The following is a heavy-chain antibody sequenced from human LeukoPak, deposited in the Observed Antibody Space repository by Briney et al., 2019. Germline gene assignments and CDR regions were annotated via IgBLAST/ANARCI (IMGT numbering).Heavy chain of an antibody. CDR1: GITLSNYG. D-gene: IGHD6-19*01. Sequence: GGSLRLSCAVSGITLSNYGMSWVRQAPGKGLEWVAGLSGSGGGTNYADSVKGRFTISRHNSKNTLYLQMNSLRAEDTAVYYCAARYSSGWYYFDYWGQGTRVTVSS. CDR3: AARYSSGWYYFDY. J-gene: IGHJ4*02. CDR2: LSGSGGGT. V-gene: IGHV3-23*01.